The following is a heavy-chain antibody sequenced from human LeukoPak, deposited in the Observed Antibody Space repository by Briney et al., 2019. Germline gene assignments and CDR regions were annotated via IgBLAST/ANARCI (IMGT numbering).Heavy chain of an antibody. CDR1: GFTFSSYE. CDR2: ISSSGSTI. D-gene: IGHD5-18*01. V-gene: IGHV3-48*03. Sequence: GGSLRLSCAASGFTFSSYEMNWVRQAPGKGLEWVSYISSSGSTIYYADSVKGRFTISRDNAKNSLYLQMNSLRAEDTAVYYCARDSGYSYGIFDYWGQGTLATVSS. J-gene: IGHJ4*02. CDR3: ARDSGYSYGIFDY.